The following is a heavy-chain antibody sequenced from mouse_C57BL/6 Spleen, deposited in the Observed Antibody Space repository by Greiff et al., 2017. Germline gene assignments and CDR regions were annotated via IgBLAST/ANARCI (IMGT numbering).Heavy chain of an antibody. J-gene: IGHJ2*01. D-gene: IGHD1-1*01. Sequence: EVMLVESEGGLVQPGSSMKLSCTASGFTFSDYYMAWVRQVPEKGLEWVANINYDGSSTYYLDSLKSRFIISRDNAKNILYLQMSSLKSEDTATYYCARGERDYYGSSYFDYWGQGTTLTVSS. CDR1: GFTFSDYY. V-gene: IGHV5-16*01. CDR2: INYDGSST. CDR3: ARGERDYYGSSYFDY.